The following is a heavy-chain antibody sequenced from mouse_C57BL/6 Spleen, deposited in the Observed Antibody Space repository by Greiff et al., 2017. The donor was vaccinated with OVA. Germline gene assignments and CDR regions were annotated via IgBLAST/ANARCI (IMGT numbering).Heavy chain of an antibody. Sequence: QVQLKESGPELVKPGASVKISCKASGYAFSSSWMNWVKQRPGKGLEWIGRIYPGDGDTNYNGKFKGKATLTADKSSSTAYMQLSSLTSEDSAVYFCARGAAQAYFDYWGQGTTLTVSS. D-gene: IGHD3-2*02. CDR3: ARGAAQAYFDY. CDR2: IYPGDGDT. V-gene: IGHV1-82*01. J-gene: IGHJ2*01. CDR1: GYAFSSSW.